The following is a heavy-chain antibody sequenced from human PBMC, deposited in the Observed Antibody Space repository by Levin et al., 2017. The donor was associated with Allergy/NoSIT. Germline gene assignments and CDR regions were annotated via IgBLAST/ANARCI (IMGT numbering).Heavy chain of an antibody. CDR3: ARDYYDSSRRGAFDI. CDR1: GYTFTAYY. D-gene: IGHD3-22*01. V-gene: IGHV1-2*02. J-gene: IGHJ3*02. CDR2: INPNSGGT. Sequence: GESLKISCEPSGYTFTAYYIHWVRQAPGQGLEWMGWINPNSGGTNYAQKFQGRATMTRDTSIRTAYMELSRLRSDDTAVYYCARDYYDSSRRGAFDIWGQGTMVTVSS.